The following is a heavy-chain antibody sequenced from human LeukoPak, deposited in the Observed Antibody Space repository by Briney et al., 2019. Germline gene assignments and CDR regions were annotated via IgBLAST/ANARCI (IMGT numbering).Heavy chain of an antibody. Sequence: SVKVSRKASGGTFSSYAISWVRQAPGQGLEWMGGIIPIFGTANYAQKFQGRVTITADESTSTAYMELSSLRSEDTAVYYCARWVFDGDYVGYYYYGMDVWGQGTTVTVSS. CDR2: IIPIFGTA. CDR3: ARWVFDGDYVGYYYYGMDV. CDR1: GGTFSSYA. J-gene: IGHJ6*02. D-gene: IGHD4-17*01. V-gene: IGHV1-69*01.